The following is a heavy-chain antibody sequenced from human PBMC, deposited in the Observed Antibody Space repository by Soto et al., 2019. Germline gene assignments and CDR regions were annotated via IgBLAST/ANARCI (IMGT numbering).Heavy chain of an antibody. Sequence: QVQLVQSGAEVKKPGSSVKVSCKASGGTFSSYAISWVRQAPGQGLEWMGGIIPIFGTANYAQKIQGRVTITADESTSTAYMELSSLRSEDTAVYYCARLPSTAVTTLSDYYYGMDVWGQGTTVTVSS. CDR3: ARLPSTAVTTLSDYYYGMDV. CDR1: GGTFSSYA. V-gene: IGHV1-69*01. J-gene: IGHJ6*02. D-gene: IGHD4-17*01. CDR2: IIPIFGTA.